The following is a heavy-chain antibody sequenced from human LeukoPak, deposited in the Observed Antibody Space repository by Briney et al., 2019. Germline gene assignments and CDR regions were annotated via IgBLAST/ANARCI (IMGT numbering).Heavy chain of an antibody. Sequence: PGRSPRLSCAASGFTFSSYGIHWVRQAPGKGLEWVAVISYLGDDQFYAESVKGRFTISRDNSKKTVFLQMNSLRGEDTAVYYRAKDRSSGPHYYYGMDVWGQGTTVTVSS. D-gene: IGHD6-25*01. CDR3: AKDRSSGPHYYYGMDV. V-gene: IGHV3-30*18. J-gene: IGHJ6*02. CDR1: GFTFSSYG. CDR2: ISYLGDDQ.